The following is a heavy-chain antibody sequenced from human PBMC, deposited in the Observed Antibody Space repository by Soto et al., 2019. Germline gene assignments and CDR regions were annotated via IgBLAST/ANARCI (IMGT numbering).Heavy chain of an antibody. CDR2: IYHSGST. Sequence: SETLSLTCTVSGASISSNNWWNWVRQPPGKGLEWIGEIYHSGSTNYNPSLKSRVTMSVDKSKNQLSLRLSSVTAADTAMYYCTRGPDILTGTSMDVWGQGITVTVSS. CDR1: GASISSNNW. CDR3: TRGPDILTGTSMDV. D-gene: IGHD3-9*01. J-gene: IGHJ6*02. V-gene: IGHV4-4*02.